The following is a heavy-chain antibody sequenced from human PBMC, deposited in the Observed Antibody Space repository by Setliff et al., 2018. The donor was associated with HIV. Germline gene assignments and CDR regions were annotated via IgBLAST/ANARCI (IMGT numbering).Heavy chain of an antibody. Sequence: GASVKVSCKASGYTFTNYAMHWVRQAPGQGLEWMGWISADNGDTNYPQKLQGRVTMTTDTSTSTAYMELRSLRSDDTAVYYCARVIDYGVLYWSYYMDVWGKGTTVTVSS. V-gene: IGHV1-18*01. CDR2: ISADNGDT. D-gene: IGHD4-17*01. CDR3: ARVIDYGVLYWSYYMDV. CDR1: GYTFTNYA. J-gene: IGHJ6*03.